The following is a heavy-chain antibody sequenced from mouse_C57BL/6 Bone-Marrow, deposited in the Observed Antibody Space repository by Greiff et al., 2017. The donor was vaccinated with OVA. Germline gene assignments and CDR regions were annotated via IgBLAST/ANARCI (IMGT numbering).Heavy chain of an antibody. J-gene: IGHJ3*01. CDR1: GFTFSSYG. V-gene: IGHV5-6*01. Sequence: EVMLVESGGDLVKPGGSLKLSCAASGFTFSSYGMSWVRQTPDKRLEWVATISSGGSYTYYPDSVKGRFTISRDNAKNTLYLQMSSLKSEDTAMYYCARQRGDSPWFAYWGQGTLVTVSA. CDR3: ARQRGDSPWFAY. CDR2: ISSGGSYT.